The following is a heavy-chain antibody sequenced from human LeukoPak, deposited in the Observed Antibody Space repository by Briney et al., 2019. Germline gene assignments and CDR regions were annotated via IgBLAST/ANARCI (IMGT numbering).Heavy chain of an antibody. Sequence: GGSLRLSCAASGFTFSSYSMNWVRQDPGKGLEWVSSISSSSSYIYYADSVKGRFTISRDNAKNSLYLQMNSLRAEDTGVYYCARSMRVFVASFDAFDIWGQGTMVTVSS. CDR1: GFTFSSYS. D-gene: IGHD5-12*01. CDR3: ARSMRVFVASFDAFDI. V-gene: IGHV3-21*01. CDR2: ISSSSSYI. J-gene: IGHJ3*02.